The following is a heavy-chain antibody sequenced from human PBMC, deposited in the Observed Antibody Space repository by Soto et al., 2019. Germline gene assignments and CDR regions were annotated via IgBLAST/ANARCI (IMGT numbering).Heavy chain of an antibody. CDR3: AKHIAARPYDV. V-gene: IGHV3-23*01. J-gene: IGHJ6*02. CDR1: GFAFSTYA. CDR2: ITGSGGST. D-gene: IGHD6-6*01. Sequence: GGSLRLSCAASGFAFSTYAMIWVRQAPGKGLEWVSVITGSGGSTYYADSVKGRFTISRDTSKNTLFLQMNSLRAEDTAVYYCAKHIAARPYDVWGQGTTVTVSS.